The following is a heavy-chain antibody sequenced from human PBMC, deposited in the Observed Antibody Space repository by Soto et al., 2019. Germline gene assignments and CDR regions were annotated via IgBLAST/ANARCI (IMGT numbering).Heavy chain of an antibody. J-gene: IGHJ6*02. CDR2: IIPIFGTA. V-gene: IGHV1-69*01. CDR1: GGTFRRYA. Sequence: SVEVSCEASGGTFRRYAIIWVRQAPGQALGWMGGIIPIFGTANYAQKFQGRVTITADESTSTAYMELSSLRSEDTAVYYCARGIYGDSEYYYYYYGMDVWGQGTTVNVS. CDR3: ARGIYGDSEYYYYYYGMDV. D-gene: IGHD4-17*01.